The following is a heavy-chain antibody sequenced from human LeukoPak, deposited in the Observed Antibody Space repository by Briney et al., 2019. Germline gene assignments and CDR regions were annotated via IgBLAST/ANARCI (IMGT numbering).Heavy chain of an antibody. J-gene: IGHJ4*02. D-gene: IGHD1-1*01. V-gene: IGHV1-69*13. CDR1: GGTFSSYA. Sequence: SVKVSCKASGGTFSSYAISWVRQAPGQGLEWMGGIIPIFGTANYAQKFRGRVTITADESTSTAYMELSSLRSEDTAVYYCARGQRTDWNVYYFDYWAREPWSPSPQ. CDR2: IIPIFGTA. CDR3: ARGQRTDWNVYYFDY.